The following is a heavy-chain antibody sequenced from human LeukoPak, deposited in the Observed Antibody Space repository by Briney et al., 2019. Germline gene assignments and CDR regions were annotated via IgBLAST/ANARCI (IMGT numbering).Heavy chain of an antibody. D-gene: IGHD5-18*01. J-gene: IGHJ5*02. Sequence: ASVKVSCKASVYTFTSYDINWVRQATGQGLEWMGWMNPNSGNTGYAQKFQGRVTITRNTSISTAYMELSSLRSEDTAVYYCARGRADKAGAYNWFDPWGQGTLVTVSS. CDR3: ARGRADKAGAYNWFDP. CDR2: MNPNSGNT. V-gene: IGHV1-8*03. CDR1: VYTFTSYD.